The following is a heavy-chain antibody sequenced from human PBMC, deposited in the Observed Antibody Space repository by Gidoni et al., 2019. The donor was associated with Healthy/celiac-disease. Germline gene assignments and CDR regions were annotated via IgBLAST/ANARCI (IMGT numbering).Heavy chain of an antibody. CDR1: GFTFDDYA. J-gene: IGHJ3*02. V-gene: IGHV3-9*01. CDR3: AKAYYYGSGKSYDAFDI. D-gene: IGHD3-10*01. Sequence: EVQLVESGGGLVQPGRSLRLSCAASGFTFDDYAMHWVRQAPGKGLEWVSGISGNMGSIGYADSVKGRFTISRDNAKNSLYLQMNSLRAEDTALYYCAKAYYYGSGKSYDAFDIWGQGTMVTVSS. CDR2: ISGNMGSI.